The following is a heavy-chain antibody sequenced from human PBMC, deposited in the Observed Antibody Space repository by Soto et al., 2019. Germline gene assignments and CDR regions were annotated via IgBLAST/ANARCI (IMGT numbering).Heavy chain of an antibody. CDR3: AHLEQQLAEQYFDY. J-gene: IGHJ4*02. D-gene: IGHD6-13*01. V-gene: IGHV2-5*02. CDR1: GFSLSTSGVG. Sequence: QITLKESGPTLVKPTQTLTLTCTFSGFSLSTSGVGVGWIRQPPGKALEWLALIYWDDDKRYSPSLKSRLTINKHTSKHQVVLTMTHMDPVDTATYYCAHLEQQLAEQYFDYWGQGTLVPVSS. CDR2: IYWDDDK.